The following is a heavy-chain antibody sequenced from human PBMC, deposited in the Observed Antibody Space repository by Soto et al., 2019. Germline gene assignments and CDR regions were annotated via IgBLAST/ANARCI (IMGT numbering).Heavy chain of an antibody. Sequence: GSLRLAGAASGFTFSSYGMHWVRQAPGKGLEWVAVISYDGSNKYYADSVKGRFTISRDNSKNTLYLQMNSLRAEDTAVYYCAKAYYETYYYYYGMDVWGQGTTVTVYS. D-gene: IGHD3-22*01. CDR3: AKAYYETYYYYYGMDV. J-gene: IGHJ6*02. CDR1: GFTFSSYG. V-gene: IGHV3-30*18. CDR2: ISYDGSNK.